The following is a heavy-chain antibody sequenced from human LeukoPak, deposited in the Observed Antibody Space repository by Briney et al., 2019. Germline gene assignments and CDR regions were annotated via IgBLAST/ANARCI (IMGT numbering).Heavy chain of an antibody. Sequence: AGPTLLKPTQTLTLTCIFSGFSLNINGVAVGWIRQPPGKALEWLALIYWDDDKRYSPSLENRLTITKDTSKNQVVLTMTNMDPVDTATYYCAHRRSKLGDAWFAPWGQGTLVTVSS. CDR3: AHRRSKLGDAWFAP. V-gene: IGHV2-5*02. CDR2: IYWDDDK. D-gene: IGHD3-3*01. J-gene: IGHJ5*02. CDR1: GFSLNINGVA.